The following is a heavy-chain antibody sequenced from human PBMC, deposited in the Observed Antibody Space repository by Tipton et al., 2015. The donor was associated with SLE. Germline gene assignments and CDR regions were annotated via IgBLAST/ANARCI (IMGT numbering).Heavy chain of an antibody. V-gene: IGHV4-34*01. CDR1: GGSFSSGGYY. Sequence: GLVKPSETLSLTCAVYGGSFSSGGYYWSWIRQPPGKGLEWIGEINHSGSTNYNPSLKSRVTISVDTSKNQFSLKLSSVTAADTAVYYCARALVQGVRLFQHWGQGTLVTVSS. CDR2: INHSGST. J-gene: IGHJ1*01. CDR3: ARALVQGVRLFQH. D-gene: IGHD3-10*01.